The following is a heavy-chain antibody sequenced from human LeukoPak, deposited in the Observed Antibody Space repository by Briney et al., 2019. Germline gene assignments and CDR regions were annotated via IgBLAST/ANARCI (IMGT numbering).Heavy chain of an antibody. CDR2: IAYDGSRA. J-gene: IGHJ4*02. CDR3: TRYNSDHFDY. V-gene: IGHV3-33*01. CDR1: GFTFGGYG. D-gene: IGHD6-19*01. Sequence: GRSLRLSCAGSGFTFGGYGMHWFRQTPGKGLEWVAGIAYDGSRAHYADSVKGRFTISRDNSKNTMSVQMGDLRAEDTTVYYCTRYNSDHFDYWGQGTLVTVSS.